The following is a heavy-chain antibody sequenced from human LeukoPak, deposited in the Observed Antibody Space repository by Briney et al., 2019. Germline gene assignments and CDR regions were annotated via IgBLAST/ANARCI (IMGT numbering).Heavy chain of an antibody. J-gene: IGHJ4*02. CDR1: GGSISSYY. D-gene: IGHD3-3*01. Sequence: SETLSLTCTVSGGSISSYYWSWIRQPPGKGLEWIGYIYYSGSTNYNPSLKSRVTISVDTSKNQFSPKLSSVTAADTAVYYCARGGFAFGVVTPYYFDYWGQGTLVTVSS. V-gene: IGHV4-59*01. CDR3: ARGGFAFGVVTPYYFDY. CDR2: IYYSGST.